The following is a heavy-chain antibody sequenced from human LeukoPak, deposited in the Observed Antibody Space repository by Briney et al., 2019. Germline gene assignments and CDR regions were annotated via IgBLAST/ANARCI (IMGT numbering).Heavy chain of an antibody. CDR2: IKSDGNT. J-gene: IGHJ1*01. CDR1: GFTFSSYW. CDR3: ARAPSECGGYYPEYFRH. Sequence: PGGSLRLSCAASGFTFSSYWMHWVRQAPGKGLVWVSRIKSDGNTNYADSVKGRFTISRDNARNTVSLQMNSLRAEDTGVYYCARAPSECGGYYPEYFRHWGQGTLVTVSS. D-gene: IGHD3-22*01. V-gene: IGHV3-74*01.